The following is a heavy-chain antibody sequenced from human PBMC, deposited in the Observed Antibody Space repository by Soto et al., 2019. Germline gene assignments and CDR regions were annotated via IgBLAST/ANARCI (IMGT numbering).Heavy chain of an antibody. J-gene: IGHJ4*02. CDR2: IYYSGST. CDR3: ASSGWWYFDY. D-gene: IGHD6-19*01. Sequence: SETLSLTCTVSGGSITSSSYYWGWIRQPPGKGLEWIGSIYYSGSTYYNPSLKSRVTISVDTSKNQFSLKLSSVTAADTAVYYCASSGWWYFDYWGQGTLVTVSS. V-gene: IGHV4-39*01. CDR1: GGSITSSSYY.